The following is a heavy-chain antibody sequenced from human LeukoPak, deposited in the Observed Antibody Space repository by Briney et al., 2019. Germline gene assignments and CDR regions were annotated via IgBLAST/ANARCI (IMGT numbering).Heavy chain of an antibody. CDR3: ARAPYYYDSSGYFQH. CDR1: GFTFSSYE. J-gene: IGHJ1*01. CDR2: ISSSGGTI. V-gene: IGHV3-48*03. D-gene: IGHD3-22*01. Sequence: GGSLGLSCAASGFTFSSYEMNWVRQAPGKGLEWVSYISSSGGTIHYADSVKGRFTISRDNAKNSLYLQMNSLRAEDTAVYYCARAPYYYDSSGYFQHWGQGTLVTVSP.